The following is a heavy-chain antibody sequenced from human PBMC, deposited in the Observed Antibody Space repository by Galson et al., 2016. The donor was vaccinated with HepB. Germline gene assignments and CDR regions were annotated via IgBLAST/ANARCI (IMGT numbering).Heavy chain of an antibody. V-gene: IGHV1-69*13. CDR2: IIPIVNSR. CDR3: ARANYYYDSPDRAFDV. CDR1: GGSFSNYA. D-gene: IGHD3-22*01. Sequence: SVKVSCKASGGSFSNYAISWVRQAPGQGLERMGGIIPIVNSRHYAQRFQARVTIAADESTRTAYMELTSLTSDDTAVYFWARANYYYDSPDRAFDVWGQGTLVTVSP. J-gene: IGHJ3*01.